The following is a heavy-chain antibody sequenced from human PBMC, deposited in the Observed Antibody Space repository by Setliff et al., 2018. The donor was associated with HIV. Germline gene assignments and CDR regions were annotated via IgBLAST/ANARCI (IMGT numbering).Heavy chain of an antibody. V-gene: IGHV5-51*01. J-gene: IGHJ6*03. CDR1: GYSFATYW. CDR2: IYPDDSDI. D-gene: IGHD2-8*01. Sequence: PGEALKISCKGSGYSFATYWIGWVRQMPGKGLGWMGIIYPDDSDIRYSTSFQGQVTISADKYINTAYLQWSSLKASDTAVYYCAKGVNLLSSFYSYMDVWGKGTTVTVSS. CDR3: AKGVNLLSSFYSYMDV.